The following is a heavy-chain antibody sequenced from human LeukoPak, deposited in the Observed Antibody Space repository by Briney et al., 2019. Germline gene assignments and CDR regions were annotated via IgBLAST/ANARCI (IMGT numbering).Heavy chain of an antibody. V-gene: IGHV3-48*01. D-gene: IGHD3-16*01. Sequence: QAGGSLRLSCVASGFSFSSYPMNWVRQAPGKGLEWVSHINSDTNITPYTASVSGRFTISRDNANNSLYLHVNSLRAEDTAVYYCAKDLDGGNFDYWGQGTLVTVSS. J-gene: IGHJ4*02. CDR3: AKDLDGGNFDY. CDR2: INSDTNIT. CDR1: GFSFSSYP.